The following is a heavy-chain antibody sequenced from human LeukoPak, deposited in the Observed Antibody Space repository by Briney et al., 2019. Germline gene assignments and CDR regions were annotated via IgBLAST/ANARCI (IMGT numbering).Heavy chain of an antibody. V-gene: IGHV3-48*01. D-gene: IGHD3-16*01. Sequence: GGSLRLSCAASGFTFSDCSMNWVRQAPGKGLEWISYISSSSSTIYYADSVKGRFTISRDNAKKSLYMQMNSLRAEDTAVYYCVRVGGAFDLWGQGTRVSVSS. CDR1: GFTFSDCS. J-gene: IGHJ3*01. CDR3: VRVGGAFDL. CDR2: ISSSSSTI.